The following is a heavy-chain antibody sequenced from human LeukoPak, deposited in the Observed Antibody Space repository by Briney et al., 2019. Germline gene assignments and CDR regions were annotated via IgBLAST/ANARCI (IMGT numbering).Heavy chain of an antibody. CDR1: GDSVSSNSAA. D-gene: IGHD2-15*01. J-gene: IGHJ5*01. Sequence: SQTLSLTCAISGDSVSSNSAAWNWIRQSPARGLEWLGRTYYRSKWYNDYAVSVKSRITINPDTSKNQFSLQLNSVTPEDTAVYYCARDIAHCSGDMCYNIRFDSWGQGTLVTVSS. CDR2: TYYRSKWYN. CDR3: ARDIAHCSGDMCYNIRFDS. V-gene: IGHV6-1*01.